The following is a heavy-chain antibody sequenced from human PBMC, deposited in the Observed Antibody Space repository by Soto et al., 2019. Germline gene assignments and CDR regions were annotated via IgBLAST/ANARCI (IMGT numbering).Heavy chain of an antibody. CDR3: ARGWRGCSSTSCSNYFDY. CDR2: INHSGST. CDR1: GGSFSGYY. V-gene: IGHV4-34*01. J-gene: IGHJ4*02. D-gene: IGHD2-2*01. Sequence: SETLSLTCAVYGGSFSGYYWSWIRQPPGKGLEWIGEINHSGSTNYNPSLKSRVTISVDTSKNQFSLKLSPVTAADTAVYYCARGWRGCSSTSCSNYFDYWGQGTLVTVSS.